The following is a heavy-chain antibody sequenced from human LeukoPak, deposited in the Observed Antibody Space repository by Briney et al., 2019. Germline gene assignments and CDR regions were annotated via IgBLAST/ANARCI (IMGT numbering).Heavy chain of an antibody. CDR1: GGSFSGYY. V-gene: IGHV4-34*01. CDR2: INHSGST. D-gene: IGHD3-3*01. Sequence: SETLSLTCAVYGGSFSGYYWSWIRQPPGKGLGWIGEINHSGSTNYNPSLKSRVTISVDTSKNQFSLKLSSVTAADTAVYYCARVTIFGVVIRRYYFDYWGQGTLVTVSS. CDR3: ARVTIFGVVIRRYYFDY. J-gene: IGHJ4*02.